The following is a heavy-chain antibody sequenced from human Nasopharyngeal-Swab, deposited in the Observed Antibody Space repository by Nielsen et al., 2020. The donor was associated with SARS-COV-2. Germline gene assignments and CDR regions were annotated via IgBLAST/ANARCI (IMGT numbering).Heavy chain of an antibody. D-gene: IGHD3-9*01. CDR1: GCSISPYY. J-gene: IGHJ3*01. CDR2: ISSSGST. Sequence: VSLRLSCSFSGCSISPYYWIWIRQPAGKRLEWIGRISSSGSTNYNPSLKSRVTMSLDTSRDQFSLRLSSVTAADTAVYYCARGHDLFTGYYHFDVWGQGTMVTVSS. V-gene: IGHV4-4*07. CDR3: ARGHDLFTGYYHFDV.